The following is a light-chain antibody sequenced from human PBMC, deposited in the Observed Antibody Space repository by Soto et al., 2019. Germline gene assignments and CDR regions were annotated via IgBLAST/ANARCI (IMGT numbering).Light chain of an antibody. J-gene: IGKJ5*01. V-gene: IGKV3-20*01. CDR2: GAS. Sequence: EIVMTQSPATLSVSPVERATLSCRASQSVSSNNLAWYQQKLGRAPRLLISGASRRATGIPDRFSGSGSGTDFTPTCSDREHEDVVLYYWPHYAASRSTFGEGTKLDIK. CDR3: PHYAASRST. CDR1: QSVSSNN.